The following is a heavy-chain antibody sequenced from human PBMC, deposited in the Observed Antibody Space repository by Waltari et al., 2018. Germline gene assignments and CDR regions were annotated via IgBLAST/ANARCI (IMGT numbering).Heavy chain of an antibody. CDR3: AKGPHRNRLQLKSYYYGMDV. CDR1: GWSFSGFS. CDR2: INHSGST. J-gene: IGHJ6*02. V-gene: IGHV4-34*01. D-gene: IGHD5-12*01. Sequence: QVQLQQWGAGLLKPSETLSLTCAVHGWSFSGFSWTWTRQPRGKGLEWIVEINHSGSTNYNPSLKSRVTISVDTSKKQFSLKLSSVTAADTAVYYCAKGPHRNRLQLKSYYYGMDVWGQGTTVSVSS.